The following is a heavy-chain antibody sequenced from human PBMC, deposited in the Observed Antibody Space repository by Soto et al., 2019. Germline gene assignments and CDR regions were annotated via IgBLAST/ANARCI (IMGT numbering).Heavy chain of an antibody. V-gene: IGHV1-69*13. CDR2: IIPMFETA. J-gene: IGHJ4*02. Sequence: SVKVSCKASGGTFSNYGISWVRQAPGQGLEWMGGIIPMFETAKYAQKFQGRVTITADESTNTAYMELSSLRSEDTAVYYCARDPRNCGDDCYYFDYWGQGTLVTVSS. CDR1: GGTFSNYG. D-gene: IGHD2-21*02. CDR3: ARDPRNCGDDCYYFDY.